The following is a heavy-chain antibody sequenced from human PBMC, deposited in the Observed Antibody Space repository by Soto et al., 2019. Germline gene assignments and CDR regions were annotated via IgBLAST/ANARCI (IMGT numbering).Heavy chain of an antibody. Sequence: TLSLTCTVSGGSMSSYYWSWIRQPPGKGLEWIGYIYYSGSTNYNPSLKSRVTISVDTSKNQFSLKLSSVTAADTAVYYCAGFSSSSLVDWFDPWGQGTLVTVSS. CDR3: AGFSSSSLVDWFDP. J-gene: IGHJ5*02. CDR2: IYYSGST. V-gene: IGHV4-59*01. D-gene: IGHD6-6*01. CDR1: GGSMSSYY.